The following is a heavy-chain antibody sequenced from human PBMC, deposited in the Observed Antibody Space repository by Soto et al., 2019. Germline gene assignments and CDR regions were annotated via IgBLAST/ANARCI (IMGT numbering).Heavy chain of an antibody. Sequence: PXESLTLACAVSGSTFSSNYMSWVRQAPGKGLECVSVIYRDVSTYSGDSVKGRFTISRDNSRNTLYLQMNSLTVDDTAVYYCARGRYGMDVWGQGTTVTVSS. CDR3: ARGRYGMDV. CDR2: IYRDVST. CDR1: GSTFSSNY. J-gene: IGHJ6*02. V-gene: IGHV3-53*01.